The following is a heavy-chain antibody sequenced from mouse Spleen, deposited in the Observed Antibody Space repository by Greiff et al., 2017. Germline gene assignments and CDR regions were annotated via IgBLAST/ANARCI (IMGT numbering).Heavy chain of an antibody. V-gene: IGHV1-82*01. D-gene: IGHD5-1-1*01. CDR3: ATYQGAMDY. CDR1: GYAFSSSW. CDR2: IYPGDGDT. J-gene: IGHJ4*01. Sequence: QVQLQQSGPELVKPGASVKISCKASGYAFSSSWMNWVKQRPGKGLEWIGRIYPGDGDTNYNGKFKGKATLTADKSSSTAYMQLSSLTSEDSAVYFCATYQGAMDYWGQGTSVTVSS.